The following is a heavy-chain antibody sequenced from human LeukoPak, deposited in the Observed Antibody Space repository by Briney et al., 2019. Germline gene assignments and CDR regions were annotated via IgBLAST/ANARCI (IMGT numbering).Heavy chain of an antibody. J-gene: IGHJ3*01. Sequence: AEALKISCEAGGYSFTSYCIGWGRQMPGGGLEWMGIIYTDDSDTIYSPSFEGQVTTSVDKSSTTAFLQWSSMKASDTALYYCARQAYATNVGALFTCGQGTMVTVSS. CDR3: ARQAYATNVGALFT. V-gene: IGHV5-51*01. CDR1: GYSFTSYC. D-gene: IGHD2-8*01. CDR2: IYTDDSDT.